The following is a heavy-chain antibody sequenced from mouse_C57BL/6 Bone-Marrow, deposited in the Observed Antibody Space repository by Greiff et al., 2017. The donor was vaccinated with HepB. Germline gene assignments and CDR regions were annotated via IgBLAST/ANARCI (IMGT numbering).Heavy chain of an antibody. CDR3: TIIYYGYNYAMDY. V-gene: IGHV1-15*01. D-gene: IGHD2-2*01. CDR2: IDPETGGT. CDR1: GYTFTDYE. J-gene: IGHJ4*01. Sequence: QVQLKESGAELVRPGASVTLSCKASGYTFTDYEMHWVKQTPVHGLEWIGAIDPETGGTAYNQKFKGKAILTADKSSSTAYMELRSLTSEDSAVYYCTIIYYGYNYAMDYWGQGTSVTVSS.